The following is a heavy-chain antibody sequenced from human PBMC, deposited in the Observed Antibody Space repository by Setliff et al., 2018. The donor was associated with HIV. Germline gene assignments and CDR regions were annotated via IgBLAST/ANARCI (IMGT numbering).Heavy chain of an antibody. CDR1: GYTFTNYY. Sequence: GASVKVSCKASGYTFTNYYMHWVRQAPGQGLEWMGWINPNSGGTNYAQKFQGRVTMTRDTSISTAYMELSRLRSDDTAVYYCATDPGYSSTWYSESFQHWGQGTVVTVSS. D-gene: IGHD6-13*01. CDR2: INPNSGGT. V-gene: IGHV1-2*02. J-gene: IGHJ1*01. CDR3: ATDPGYSSTWYSESFQH.